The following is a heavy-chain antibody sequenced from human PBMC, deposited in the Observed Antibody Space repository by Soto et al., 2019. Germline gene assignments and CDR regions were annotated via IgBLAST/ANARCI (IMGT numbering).Heavy chain of an antibody. V-gene: IGHV3-7*03. CDR2: INQDGSEK. D-gene: IGHD1-26*01. CDR3: ARDRGAYAY. J-gene: IGHJ4*02. CDR1: GLTFSTYW. Sequence: LRLSFAASGLTFSTYWMSWVRQAPGKGLEWVANINQDGSEKNYVDSVKGRFTISRDNAKNSLYLQMNSLRAEDTAVYYCARDRGAYAYWGQGTLVTVSS.